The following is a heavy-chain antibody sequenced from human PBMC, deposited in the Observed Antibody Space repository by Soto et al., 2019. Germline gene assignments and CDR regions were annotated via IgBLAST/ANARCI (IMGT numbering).Heavy chain of an antibody. Sequence: SETLSLTCAIYGASLGGFHWTWLRQDPGQGLDWIGELIHGGSTNYNPSLKGRVSFSLDTSKNQFSLHLMSVTAADTAVYYCARSPLGYDYVRQTWREVGDSFDIWGRGTLVTFSS. D-gene: IGHD3-16*01. J-gene: IGHJ3*02. CDR2: LIHGGST. CDR1: GASLGGFH. V-gene: IGHV4-34*12. CDR3: ARSPLGYDYVRQTWREVGDSFDI.